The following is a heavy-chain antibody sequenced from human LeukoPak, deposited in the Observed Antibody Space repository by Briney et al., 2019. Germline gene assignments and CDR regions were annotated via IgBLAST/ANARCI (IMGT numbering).Heavy chain of an antibody. V-gene: IGHV3-7*01. CDR2: IKEDGTVK. Sequence: GGSLRLSCAASGFTFSVSWMSWVRQAPGKGLEWVANIKEDGTVKNYVDSVKSRLTISRDNAKKSLFLQMNSLRAEDTAVYYCVKDRGWNTFDYWGQGTLVTVSS. CDR3: VKDRGWNTFDY. D-gene: IGHD1/OR15-1a*01. J-gene: IGHJ4*02. CDR1: GFTFSVSW.